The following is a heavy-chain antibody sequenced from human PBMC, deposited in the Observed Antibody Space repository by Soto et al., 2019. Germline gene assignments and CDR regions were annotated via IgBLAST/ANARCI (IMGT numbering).Heavy chain of an antibody. CDR1: GDSVSSNSAA. J-gene: IGHJ6*02. CDR3: ARDSPAAGGIVRFYYGMDV. Sequence: PSQTLSLTCAISGDSVSSNSAAWNWIRQSPSRGLEWLGRTYYRSKWYNDYAVSVKSRISINPDTSKNQFSLQLNSVTPEDTAVYCCARDSPAAGGIVRFYYGMDVWGQGTTVTVSS. V-gene: IGHV6-1*01. D-gene: IGHD6-13*01. CDR2: TYYRSKWYN.